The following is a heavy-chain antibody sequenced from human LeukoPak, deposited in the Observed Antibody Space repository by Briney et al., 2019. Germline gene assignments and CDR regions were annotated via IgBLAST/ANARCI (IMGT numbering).Heavy chain of an antibody. CDR1: GGSIIISNYY. CDR3: ARNFPGRTEDV. D-gene: IGHD1-14*01. J-gene: IGHJ6*04. CDR2: ISYSGST. Sequence: SETLSLTCAVSGGSIIISNYYWGWVRQPPGKGLEWIGSISYSGSTYYNPSLKSRVTILLDTSKNQFSLKVTSVTAADTAVYYCARNFPGRTEDVWGKGTTVIVSS. V-gene: IGHV4-39*07.